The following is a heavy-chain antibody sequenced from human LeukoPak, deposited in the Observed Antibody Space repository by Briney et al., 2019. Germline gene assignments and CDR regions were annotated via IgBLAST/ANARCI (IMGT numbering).Heavy chain of an antibody. J-gene: IGHJ4*02. Sequence: PGGSLRLSCAASGFTFSSYVMHWVRQAPGKGLEWVAFIQYDGSNKYYADSVKGRFTISRDNSKNTLYLQMNSLRAEDTAVYYCAKDQGPIAARPTLFDYWGQGTLVTVSS. CDR3: AKDQGPIAARPTLFDY. V-gene: IGHV3-30*02. D-gene: IGHD6-6*01. CDR1: GFTFSSYV. CDR2: IQYDGSNK.